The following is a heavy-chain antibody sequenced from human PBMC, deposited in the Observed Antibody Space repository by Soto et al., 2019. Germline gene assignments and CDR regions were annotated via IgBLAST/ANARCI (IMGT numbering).Heavy chain of an antibody. Sequence: SETLSLTCTVSGGSISSYYWSWIRQPPGKGLEWIGYIYYSGSTNYNPSLKSRVTISVDTSKNQFSLKLSSVTAADTAVYYWARAWPPPTRYCSGGSCLPRLGHFDYWGQGTLVTVSS. J-gene: IGHJ4*02. D-gene: IGHD2-15*01. CDR3: ARAWPPPTRYCSGGSCLPRLGHFDY. V-gene: IGHV4-59*01. CDR1: GGSISSYY. CDR2: IYYSGST.